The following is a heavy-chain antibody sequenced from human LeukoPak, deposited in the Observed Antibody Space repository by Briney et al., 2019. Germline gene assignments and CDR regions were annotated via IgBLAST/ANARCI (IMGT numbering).Heavy chain of an antibody. CDR2: IHDTGST. CDR1: GGSLSSHY. J-gene: IGHJ4*02. V-gene: IGHV4-59*11. D-gene: IGHD2-2*01. Sequence: SETLSLTCSASGGSLSSHYWSWIRQPPGKGLELIGHIHDTGSTFYNPSLRGRVTISLDTSNNQFSLKLTSMTAADTAVYYCARSSSGCSTSSCYLTYWGQGTLVTVS. CDR3: ARSSSGCSTSSCYLTY.